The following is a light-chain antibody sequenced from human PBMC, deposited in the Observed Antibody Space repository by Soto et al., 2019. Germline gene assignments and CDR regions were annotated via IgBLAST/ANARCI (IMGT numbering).Light chain of an antibody. CDR3: QQRSNWPTIT. Sequence: PGERGTLSWRATQSVSSYLACYQQKPGQAPRLLIYDASNRANGIPARFSGSGSGTDLILTISSLEPEDFSVYYCQQRSNWPTITFGQGTRLEIK. CDR2: DAS. CDR1: QSVSSY. J-gene: IGKJ5*01. V-gene: IGKV3-11*01.